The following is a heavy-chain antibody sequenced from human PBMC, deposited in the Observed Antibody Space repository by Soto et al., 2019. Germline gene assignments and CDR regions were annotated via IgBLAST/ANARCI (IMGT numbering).Heavy chain of an antibody. CDR1: GYTFTSYA. J-gene: IGHJ6*02. D-gene: IGHD3-3*01. V-gene: IGHV1-3*01. Sequence: ASVKVSCKASGYTFTSYAMHWVRQAPGQRLEWMGWINAGNGNTKYSQKFQGRVTITRDTSASTAYMELSSLRSEDTAVYYCARATIVGVVKHYGMDGWGQGTTVPVAS. CDR2: INAGNGNT. CDR3: ARATIVGVVKHYGMDG.